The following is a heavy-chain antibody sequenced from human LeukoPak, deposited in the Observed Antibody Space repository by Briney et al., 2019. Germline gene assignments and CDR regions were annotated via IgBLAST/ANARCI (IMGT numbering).Heavy chain of an antibody. V-gene: IGHV3-23*01. J-gene: IGHJ4*02. CDR2: ISGGAGGA. D-gene: IGHD3-10*01. Sequence: WIRQPPGKGLDWVSRISGGAGGAAYADSVKGRFTMSRDNSKNTLYLQMNSLRAEDTAVYYCAKDGGYGSGSYYPDYWGQGTLVTVSS. CDR3: AKDGGYGSGSYYPDY.